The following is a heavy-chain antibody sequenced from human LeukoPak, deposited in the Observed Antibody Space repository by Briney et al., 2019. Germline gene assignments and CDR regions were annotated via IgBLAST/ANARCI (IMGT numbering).Heavy chain of an antibody. J-gene: IGHJ4*02. CDR1: GFTFSSYG. Sequence: GGSLRLSCAASGFTFSSYGMHWVRQAPGKGLEWVALISNDGSNELYADSVKGRFTISRDNSKNTLYLQVNSQRVEDTAVYYCARGHNPSGGATPYWGQGTLVTVSS. CDR3: ARGHNPSGGATPY. CDR2: ISNDGSNE. V-gene: IGHV3-30*03. D-gene: IGHD1-26*01.